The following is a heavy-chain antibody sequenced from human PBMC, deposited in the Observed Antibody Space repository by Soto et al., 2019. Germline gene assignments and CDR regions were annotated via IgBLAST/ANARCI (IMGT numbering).Heavy chain of an antibody. CDR1: GFTFSSYG. V-gene: IGHV3-33*01. Sequence: QVQLVESGGGVVQPGRSLRLSCAASGFTFSSYGMHGVRQAPGKGLEWVAVIWYDGSNKYYADSVKGRFTISRDNSKNTLYLQMNSLRAEDTAVYYCARGLVPGYGDFFDYWGQGTLVTVSS. J-gene: IGHJ4*02. D-gene: IGHD4-17*01. CDR3: ARGLVPGYGDFFDY. CDR2: IWYDGSNK.